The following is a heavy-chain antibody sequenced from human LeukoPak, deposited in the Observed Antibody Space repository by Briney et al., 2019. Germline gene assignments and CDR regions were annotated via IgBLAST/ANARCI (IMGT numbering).Heavy chain of an antibody. J-gene: IGHJ4*02. V-gene: IGHV3-23*01. Sequence: ETLSLTCAVYGGSFSGYYWSWVRQAPGKGLEWVSAISGSGGSTHYADSVKGRFTISRDNSKNTLYLQMNSLRAEDTALYYCAKHKENYGDSCLDNYWGQGTPVTVSS. D-gene: IGHD4-17*01. CDR2: ISGSGGST. CDR1: GGSFSGYY. CDR3: AKHKENYGDSCLDNY.